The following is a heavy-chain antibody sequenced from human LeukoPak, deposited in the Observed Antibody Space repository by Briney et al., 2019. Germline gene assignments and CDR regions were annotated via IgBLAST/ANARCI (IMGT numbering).Heavy chain of an antibody. CDR3: ARAGYYDSSGFDY. CDR2: IYYSGST. D-gene: IGHD3-22*01. J-gene: IGHJ4*02. CDR1: GGSISSYY. Sequence: PSETLSLTCTVSGGSISSYYRSWIRQPPGKGLEWIGYIYYSGSTNYNPSLKSRVTISVDTSKNQFSLKLSSVTAADTAVYYCARAGYYDSSGFDYWGQGTLVTVSS. V-gene: IGHV4-59*01.